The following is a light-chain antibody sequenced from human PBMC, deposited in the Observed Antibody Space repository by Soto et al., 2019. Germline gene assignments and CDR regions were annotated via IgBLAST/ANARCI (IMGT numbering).Light chain of an antibody. CDR1: EDITNY. CDR2: DAS. CDR3: QQYGNLPLT. V-gene: IGKV1-33*01. Sequence: DIYMAQSPSSLFASVGDRVTITCQASEDITNYLNWYQQKPGKAPKLLIYDASSLETGVPLRFTGGGSGTNFTFTISGLQPEDIASYYCQQYGNLPLTFGQGTMVEFK. J-gene: IGKJ2*01.